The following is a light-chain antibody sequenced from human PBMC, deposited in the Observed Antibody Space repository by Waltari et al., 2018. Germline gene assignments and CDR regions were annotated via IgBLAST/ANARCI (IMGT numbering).Light chain of an antibody. Sequence: AIQLPQSPSSLSASVGDRVTITCRASQDISSALAWYPQKPGKAPKILIYDASNLESGVPSRLSGSGSGTDFTLTVSSLQPEDFASYHCQQYDSYPLTFGGGTKVKI. CDR1: QDISSA. V-gene: IGKV1-13*02. CDR3: QQYDSYPLT. CDR2: DAS. J-gene: IGKJ4*01.